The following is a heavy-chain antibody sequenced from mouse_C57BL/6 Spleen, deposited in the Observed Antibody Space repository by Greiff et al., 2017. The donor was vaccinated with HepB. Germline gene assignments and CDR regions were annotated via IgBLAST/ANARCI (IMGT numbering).Heavy chain of an antibody. J-gene: IGHJ4*01. CDR1: GYSFTDYN. CDR2: INPNYGTT. Sequence: VQLKHSGPELVKPGASVKISCKASGYSFTDYNMNWVKQSNGKSLEWIGVINPNYGTTSYNQKFKGKATLTVDQSSSTAYMQLNSLTSEDSAVYYCARQDSSGYYYYAMDYWGQGTSVTVSS. D-gene: IGHD3-2*02. V-gene: IGHV1-39*01. CDR3: ARQDSSGYYYYAMDY.